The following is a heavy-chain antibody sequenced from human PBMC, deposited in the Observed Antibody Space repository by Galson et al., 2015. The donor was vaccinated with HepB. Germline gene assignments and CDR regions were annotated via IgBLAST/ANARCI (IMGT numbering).Heavy chain of an antibody. CDR2: IYSGGST. V-gene: IGHV3-66*01. CDR1: GLTVSSNY. D-gene: IGHD5-18*01. J-gene: IGHJ4*02. Sequence: SLRLSCAASGLTVSSNYMSWVRQAPGKGLEWVSVIYSGGSTYYADSVKGRFTISRDNSKNTLYLQMNSLRAEDTAVYYCARDLPGFSYGYYFDYWGQGTLVTVSS. CDR3: ARDLPGFSYGYYFDY.